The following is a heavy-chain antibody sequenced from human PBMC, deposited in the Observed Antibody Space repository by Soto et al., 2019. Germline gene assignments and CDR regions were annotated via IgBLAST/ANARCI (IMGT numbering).Heavy chain of an antibody. CDR1: GVSISSYY. CDR2: IHYSGSI. V-gene: IGHV4-59*01. CDR3: ARLGGIVEATTPHYFNS. D-gene: IGHD1-26*01. Sequence: QVQLQESGPGLVESSETLSLTCAVSGVSISSYYWGWIRQPPGKGLEWIAYIHYSGSINSNPSLKSRVTTSVDTSKNQFSLKLSSVTAADTAVYYCARLGGIVEATTPHYFNSWGQGTLVTVSS. J-gene: IGHJ4*02.